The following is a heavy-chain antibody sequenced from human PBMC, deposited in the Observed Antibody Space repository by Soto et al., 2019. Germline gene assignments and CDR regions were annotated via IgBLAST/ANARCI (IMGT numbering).Heavy chain of an antibody. Sequence: PWGSLILCCAASGFTFNNSWMSWVRQAPEKGLEWVGRIKSIRDGGAIEYAAPVKDRFTISRYDSKNMLDLQMNSLKTEDTAVYYCATASSYANWGQGTQVTVSS. CDR3: ATASSYAN. D-gene: IGHD3-16*01. CDR1: GFTFNNSW. V-gene: IGHV3-15*01. J-gene: IGHJ4*02. CDR2: IKSIRDGGAI.